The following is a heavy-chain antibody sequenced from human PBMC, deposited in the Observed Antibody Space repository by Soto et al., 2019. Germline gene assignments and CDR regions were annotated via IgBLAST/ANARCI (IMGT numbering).Heavy chain of an antibody. Sequence: PSETLSLSCTVSGGSISSYYWSWIRQPPGKGLEWIGYIYYSGSTNYNPSLKSRVTISVDTSKNQFSLKLSSVTAADTAVYYCARLYYYGSGSYVVDYWGQGTLVTVSS. J-gene: IGHJ4*02. V-gene: IGHV4-59*08. CDR3: ARLYYYGSGSYVVDY. CDR1: GGSISSYY. CDR2: IYYSGST. D-gene: IGHD3-10*01.